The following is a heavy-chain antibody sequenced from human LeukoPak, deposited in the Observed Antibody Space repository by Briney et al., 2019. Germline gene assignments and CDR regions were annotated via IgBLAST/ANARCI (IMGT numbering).Heavy chain of an antibody. CDR2: ISGGGGST. CDR3: AKDRSSAWSCLDS. CDR1: GFTFSTYA. J-gene: IGHJ4*02. D-gene: IGHD6-19*01. V-gene: IGHV3-23*01. Sequence: GGSLRLSCAASGFTFSTYAMYWVRQAPGKGLEWVSSISGGGGSTYYADSVKGRFTISRDNSKNTLYLQMNSLRADDTALYYCAKDRSSAWSCLDSWGQGTLVTVSS.